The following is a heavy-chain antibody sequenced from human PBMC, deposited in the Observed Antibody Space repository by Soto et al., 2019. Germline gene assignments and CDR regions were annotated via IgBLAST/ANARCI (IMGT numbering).Heavy chain of an antibody. J-gene: IGHJ4*02. CDR1: GYTFTSYY. D-gene: IGHD1-26*01. CDR3: ARAPGVGAIPLLFDY. Sequence: QVQLVQSGAEVKKPGASVKVSCKASGYTFTSYYMHWVRQAPGQGLEWMGIINPSGGSTSYAQKFQGRVTMTRDTSTSTVYMELSSLRSEDTAVYYCARAPGVGAIPLLFDYWGQGTLVTVSS. CDR2: INPSGGST. V-gene: IGHV1-46*01.